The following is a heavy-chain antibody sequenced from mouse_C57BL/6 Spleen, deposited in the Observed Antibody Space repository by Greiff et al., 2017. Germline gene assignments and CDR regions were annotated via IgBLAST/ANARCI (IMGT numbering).Heavy chain of an antibody. Sequence: VQLQQSGPELVKPGASVKISCKASGYTFTDYYMNWVKQSHGKSLEWIGDINPNNGGTSYNQKFKGKATLTVDKSSSTASMEHRSLTSEDSAVYYCARSADGYGDVWGTGTTVTVSS. CDR1: GYTFTDYY. D-gene: IGHD6-1*01. CDR3: ARSADGYGDV. CDR2: INPNNGGT. J-gene: IGHJ1*03. V-gene: IGHV1-26*01.